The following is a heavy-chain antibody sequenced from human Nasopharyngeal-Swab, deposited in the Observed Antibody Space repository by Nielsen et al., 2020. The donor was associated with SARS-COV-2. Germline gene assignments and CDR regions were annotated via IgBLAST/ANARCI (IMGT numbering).Heavy chain of an antibody. V-gene: IGHV1-69*13. Sequence: SVKVSCKASGGTFSSYAISWVRQAPGKGLEWMGGIIPIFGTANYAQKFQGRVTITADESTSTAYMELSSLRSEDTAVYYCARGITILHAFDIWGQGTMVTVSS. D-gene: IGHD3-3*01. J-gene: IGHJ3*02. CDR1: GGTFSSYA. CDR3: ARGITILHAFDI. CDR2: IIPIFGTA.